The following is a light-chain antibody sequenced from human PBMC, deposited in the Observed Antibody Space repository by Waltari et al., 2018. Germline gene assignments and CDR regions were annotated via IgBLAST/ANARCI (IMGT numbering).Light chain of an antibody. J-gene: IGKJ3*01. CDR3: QQYGSSPL. CDR2: GAS. V-gene: IGKV3-20*01. CDR1: QSVSSSY. Sequence: EIVLTQSPGTLSLSPGERATLSCRASQSVSSSYLAWYQQKPGQAPRLLIYGASSRATGIPDRFSGSGSGTDFTLTISRLEPEDFAVYYCQQYGSSPLFGPGTKVDIK.